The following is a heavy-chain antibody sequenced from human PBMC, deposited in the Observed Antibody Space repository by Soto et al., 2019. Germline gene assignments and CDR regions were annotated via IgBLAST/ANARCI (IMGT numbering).Heavy chain of an antibody. CDR3: ARGGPIAAAGSPFDY. D-gene: IGHD6-13*01. Sequence: ASVKVSCKASGYTFTSYAMHWVRQAPGQRLEWMGWINAGNGNTKYSQKFQGRVTITRDTSASTAYMELSSLRSEDTAVYYCARGGPIAAAGSPFDYWGQGTLVTVPS. CDR2: INAGNGNT. CDR1: GYTFTSYA. V-gene: IGHV1-3*01. J-gene: IGHJ4*02.